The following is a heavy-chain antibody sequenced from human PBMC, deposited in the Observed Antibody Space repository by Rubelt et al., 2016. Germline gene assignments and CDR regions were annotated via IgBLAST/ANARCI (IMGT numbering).Heavy chain of an antibody. CDR1: GGSFSGYY. Sequence: QVQLQQWGAGLLKPSETLSLTCAVYGGSFSGYYWSWIRQPPGKGLEWIGEINHSGSTNYNPSIKSRVTRSVGTSKNQFSLKRSSVTAADTAVYYCARGRRGSSSWLGRDYYGMDVWGQGTTVTVSS. D-gene: IGHD6-13*01. CDR2: INHSGST. J-gene: IGHJ6*02. V-gene: IGHV4-34*01. CDR3: ARGRRGSSSWLGRDYYGMDV.